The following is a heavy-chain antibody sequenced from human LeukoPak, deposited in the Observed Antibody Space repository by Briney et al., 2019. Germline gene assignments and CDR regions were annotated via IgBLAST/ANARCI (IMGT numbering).Heavy chain of an antibody. J-gene: IGHJ3*02. CDR1: GGSISSSNW. D-gene: IGHD3-3*01. Sequence: PSGTLSLTCAVSGGSISSSNWWSWVRQPPGKGLEWIGEIYYSGSTNYNPSLKSRVTISIDTSTNQFSLKLSSVTAADTAVYYCAARYYDFWSGYFGTIDAFDIWGQGTMVTVSS. CDR3: AARYYDFWSGYFGTIDAFDI. CDR2: IYYSGST. V-gene: IGHV4-4*02.